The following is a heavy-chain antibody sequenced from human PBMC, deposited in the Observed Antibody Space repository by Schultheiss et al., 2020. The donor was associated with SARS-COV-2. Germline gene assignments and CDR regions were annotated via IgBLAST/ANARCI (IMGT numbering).Heavy chain of an antibody. CDR1: GFTFSSYG. Sequence: GGSLRLSCAASGFTFSSYGMHWVRQAPGKGLEWVSGISWNSGSIGYADSVKGRFTISRDNAKNSLYLQMNSLRAEDTALYYCAREYYYDSSGSPFDPWGQGTLVTVSS. J-gene: IGHJ5*02. CDR2: ISWNSGSI. V-gene: IGHV3-9*01. CDR3: AREYYYDSSGSPFDP. D-gene: IGHD3-22*01.